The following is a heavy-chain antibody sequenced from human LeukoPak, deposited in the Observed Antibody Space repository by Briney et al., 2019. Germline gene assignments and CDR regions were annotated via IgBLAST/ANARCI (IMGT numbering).Heavy chain of an antibody. CDR2: IIPIFGTA. V-gene: IGHV1-69*01. CDR1: GGTFSSYA. CDR3: ARELRNWFDP. J-gene: IGHJ5*02. Sequence: ASVKVSCKASGGTFSSYAISWVRQAPGQGLEWMGGIIPIFGTANYAQKFQGRVTITADESTSTAYMELSSLRSEDTAVYYCARELRNWFDPWGQGTPVTVSS.